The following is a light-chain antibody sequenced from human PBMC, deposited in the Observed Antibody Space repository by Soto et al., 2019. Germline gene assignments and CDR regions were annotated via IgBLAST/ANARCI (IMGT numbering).Light chain of an antibody. CDR3: QQYDSSPPFALT. Sequence: EIVLTQSPGTLSLSPGERATLSCRASQSVSISYLAWYQQRPGQAPRLLIYGASGRATRIPGRFSGSGSGADFTLTINMLEREDFAVYYCQQYDSSPPFALTFGGGTKVDIK. V-gene: IGKV3-20*01. CDR1: QSVSISY. CDR2: GAS. J-gene: IGKJ4*01.